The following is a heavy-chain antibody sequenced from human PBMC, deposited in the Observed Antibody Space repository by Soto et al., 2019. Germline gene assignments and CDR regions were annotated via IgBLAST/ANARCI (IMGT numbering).Heavy chain of an antibody. Sequence: PGGSLRLSFAASGFTFSSYSMNWVRQAPGKGLEWVSYISSSSSTIYYADSVKGRFTISRDNAKNSLYLQMNSLRDEDTAVYYCARGQYSSSYGDYYYGMDVWGQGTTVTVSS. CDR3: ARGQYSSSYGDYYYGMDV. J-gene: IGHJ6*02. V-gene: IGHV3-48*02. CDR1: GFTFSSYS. D-gene: IGHD6-6*01. CDR2: ISSSSSTI.